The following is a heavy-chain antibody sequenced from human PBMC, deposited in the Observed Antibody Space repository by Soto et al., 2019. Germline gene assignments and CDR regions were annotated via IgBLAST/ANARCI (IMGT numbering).Heavy chain of an antibody. V-gene: IGHV3-23*01. CDR2: ISCSVGST. Sequence: GGSLRLSCAASGFTFSNYAINWVRQSPGKGLEWVSVISCSVGSTYYADSVKGRFTITRDNSKNTLYLQMNSLRAEDTAVYYCAKAGGAAGTVDYFDYWGQGTLVTVS. D-gene: IGHD6-13*01. CDR1: GFTFSNYA. J-gene: IGHJ4*02. CDR3: AKAGGAAGTVDYFDY.